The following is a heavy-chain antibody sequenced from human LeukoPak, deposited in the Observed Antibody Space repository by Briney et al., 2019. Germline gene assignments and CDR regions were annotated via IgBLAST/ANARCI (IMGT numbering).Heavy chain of an antibody. CDR1: GYTFTSYY. D-gene: IGHD3-22*01. CDR2: INPSGGST. J-gene: IGHJ6*02. Sequence: EASVTVSCKASGYTFTSYYMHWVRQAPGQGLEWMGIINPSGGSTSYAQKFQGRVTMTRDTSTSTVYMELSSLRSEDTAVYYCAREVGTMIVVGGMDVWGQGTTVTVSS. V-gene: IGHV1-46*01. CDR3: AREVGTMIVVGGMDV.